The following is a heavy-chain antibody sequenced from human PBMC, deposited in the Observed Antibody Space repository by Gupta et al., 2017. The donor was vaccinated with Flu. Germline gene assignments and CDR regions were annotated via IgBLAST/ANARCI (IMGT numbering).Heavy chain of an antibody. CDR3: ARGPLGGDSSGYYSNYYYYYGMDV. D-gene: IGHD3-22*01. V-gene: IGHV1-69*01. J-gene: IGHJ6*02. CDR2: IIPIFGTA. CDR1: GGTFSSYA. Sequence: QVQLVQSGAEVKKPGSSVKVSCKASGGTFSSYAISWVRQAPGQGLEWMGGIIPIFGTANYAQKFQGRVTITADESTSTAYMELSSLRSEDTAVYYCARGPLGGDSSGYYSNYYYYYGMDVWGQGTTVTVSS.